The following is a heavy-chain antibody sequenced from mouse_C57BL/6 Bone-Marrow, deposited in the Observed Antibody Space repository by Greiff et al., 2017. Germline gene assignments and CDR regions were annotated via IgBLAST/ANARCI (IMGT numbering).Heavy chain of an antibody. CDR3: ARRATWDWYCDV. J-gene: IGHJ1*03. V-gene: IGHV1-81*01. CDR1: GYTFTSYG. D-gene: IGHD3-1*01. CDR2: IYPRSGNT. Sequence: QVTLKESGAELARPGASVKLSCKASGYTFTSYGISWVKQRTGQGLEWIGDIYPRSGNTYYNQKIKGKATLTADKYYSTDYMEIRSLTSADCAVYFCARRATWDWYCDVWGTGTTVTVSS.